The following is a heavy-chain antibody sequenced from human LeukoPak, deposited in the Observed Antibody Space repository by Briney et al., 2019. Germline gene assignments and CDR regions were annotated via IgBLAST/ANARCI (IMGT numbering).Heavy chain of an antibody. CDR3: ARDSCSGGNCYFYDPLDY. J-gene: IGHJ4*02. CDR2: IKQDGSEK. CDR1: GFTFSSYW. D-gene: IGHD2-15*01. V-gene: IGHV3-7*03. Sequence: GGSLRLSCAASGFTFSSYWMSWVRQAPGKGLEWVANIKQDGSEKYYVDSVKGRFTISRDNAKNSLYLQMNSLRAEDTAVYYCARDSCSGGNCYFYDPLDYWGQGTLVTVSS.